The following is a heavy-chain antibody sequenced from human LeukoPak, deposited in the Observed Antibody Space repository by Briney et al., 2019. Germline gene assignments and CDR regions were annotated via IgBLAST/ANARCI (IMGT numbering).Heavy chain of an antibody. CDR3: VKSSEWSSSWSTFDY. Sequence: GSLRLSCAASGFTFSSYAMSWVRQAPGKGLEWVSAISGSGGSTYYADSVKGRFTISRDNSKNTLYLQMNSLRAEDTAVYYCVKSSEWSSSWSTFDYWGQGTLVTVSS. D-gene: IGHD6-13*01. J-gene: IGHJ4*02. CDR1: GFTFSSYA. CDR2: ISGSGGST. V-gene: IGHV3-23*01.